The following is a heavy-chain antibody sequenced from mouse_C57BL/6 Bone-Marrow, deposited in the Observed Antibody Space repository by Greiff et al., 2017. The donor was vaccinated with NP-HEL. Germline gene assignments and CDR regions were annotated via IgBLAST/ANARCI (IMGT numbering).Heavy chain of an antibody. J-gene: IGHJ2*01. CDR3: AREVVLYDYDVGDFDY. CDR1: GYTFTDYY. Sequence: EVQLQQSGPELVKPGASVKISCKASGYTFTDYYMNWVKQSHGKTLEWIGDINPNNGGTSYNQKFKGKATLTVDKSSSTAYMELRSLTSEDSAVYYCAREVVLYDYDVGDFDYWGQGTTLTVSS. V-gene: IGHV1-26*01. D-gene: IGHD2-4*01. CDR2: INPNNGGT.